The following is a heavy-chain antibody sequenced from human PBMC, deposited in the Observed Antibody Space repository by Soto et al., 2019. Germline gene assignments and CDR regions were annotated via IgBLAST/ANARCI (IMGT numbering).Heavy chain of an antibody. V-gene: IGHV1-18*01. CDR1: GYTFTTYG. J-gene: IGHJ4*02. D-gene: IGHD5-18*01. Sequence: ASVKVSFKASGYTFTTYGIGWVRQAPGQGLEWMGWISTYNGNTDYAQKFQGRVPMTTDTSTNTAYMELRSLRSDDTAVYYCARDHVDTAMARFDYWGQGTLVTVSS. CDR2: ISTYNGNT. CDR3: ARDHVDTAMARFDY.